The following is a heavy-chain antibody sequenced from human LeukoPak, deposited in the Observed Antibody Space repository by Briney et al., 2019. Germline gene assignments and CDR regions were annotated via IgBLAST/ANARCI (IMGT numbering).Heavy chain of an antibody. J-gene: IGHJ3*02. CDR2: IDPSDSYT. V-gene: IGHV5-10-1*01. CDR3: ARQGGFYDNRGYNDAFDI. CDR1: GYSFTTYW. D-gene: IGHD3-22*01. Sequence: GESLKFSCKGSGYSFTTYWISWVRQMPGKGLEWMGRIDPSDSYTNYSPSFQGHVTISVDKSISTAYLQWSSLKASDTAMYYCARQGGFYDNRGYNDAFDIWGQGTVVTVSS.